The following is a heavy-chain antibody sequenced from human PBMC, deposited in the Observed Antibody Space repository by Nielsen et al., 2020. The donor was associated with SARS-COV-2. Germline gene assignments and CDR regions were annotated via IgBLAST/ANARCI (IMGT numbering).Heavy chain of an antibody. Sequence: ASVKVSCKASGGTFGSHGVTWVRQAPGQGLEWMGYISAYNGNTNYAQKFLGTVTMTRDTSTSTVYMELSSLRSDDTAVYYCARDSSGTYRRVDYWGQGTLVTVSS. V-gene: IGHV1-18*04. CDR3: ARDSSGTYRRVDY. D-gene: IGHD3-22*01. CDR2: ISAYNGNT. J-gene: IGHJ4*02. CDR1: GGTFGSHG.